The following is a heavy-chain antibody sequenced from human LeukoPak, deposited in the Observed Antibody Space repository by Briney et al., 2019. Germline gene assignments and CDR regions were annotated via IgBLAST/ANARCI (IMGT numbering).Heavy chain of an antibody. V-gene: IGHV4-30-4*08. Sequence: PSETLSLTCAVYGGPFSGYYWSWIRQPPGKGLEWIGYIYYSGSTYYNPSLKSRVTISVDTSKNQFSLKLSSVTAADTAVYYCASSVVTPYYFDYWGQGTLVTVSS. CDR2: IYYSGST. J-gene: IGHJ4*02. CDR3: ASSVVTPYYFDY. D-gene: IGHD4-23*01. CDR1: GGPFSGYY.